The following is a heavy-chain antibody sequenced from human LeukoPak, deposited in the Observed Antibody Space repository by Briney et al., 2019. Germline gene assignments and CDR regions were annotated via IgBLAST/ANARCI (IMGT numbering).Heavy chain of an antibody. V-gene: IGHV3-23*01. CDR3: AKDLGWGLDY. D-gene: IGHD4-23*01. CDR1: GFMFSSYG. CDR2: ISGNGATT. J-gene: IGHJ4*02. Sequence: PGGSLRLSCAASGFMFSSYGMSWVRQAPGKGLEWVSAISGNGATTYYADSVKGRFTISRGNSKNTLYLRMNSLRVEDTAVYYCAKDLGWGLDYWGQGTLASVSS.